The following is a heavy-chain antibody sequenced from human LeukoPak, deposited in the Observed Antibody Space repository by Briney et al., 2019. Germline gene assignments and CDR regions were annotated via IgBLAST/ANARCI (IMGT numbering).Heavy chain of an antibody. J-gene: IGHJ4*02. CDR3: ARGLVALD. CDR2: ISSSSSTI. V-gene: IGHV3-48*04. CDR1: GFTFSSYS. D-gene: IGHD5/OR15-5a*01. Sequence: PGGSLRLSCAASGFTFSSYSMNWVRQAPGKGLEWVSYISSSSSTIYYADSVKGRFTISRDNAKNSLYLQMNSLRAEDRAVYYCARGLVALDWSQGTLVTVSS.